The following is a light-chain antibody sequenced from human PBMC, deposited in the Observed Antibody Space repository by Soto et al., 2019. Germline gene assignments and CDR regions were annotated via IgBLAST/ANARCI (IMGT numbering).Light chain of an antibody. V-gene: IGLV1-40*01. CDR2: GNS. CDR1: SSNIGAGYD. J-gene: IGLJ1*01. Sequence: QSVLTQPPSVSGAPGQRVTISCTGSSSNIGAGYDVHWYQQLPGTAPKLLIYGNSNRPSGVPDRFSGSKSGTSASLAITGLQAEDEADSYCQSYDSTLNALYVFGTGTKVTVL. CDR3: QSYDSTLNALYV.